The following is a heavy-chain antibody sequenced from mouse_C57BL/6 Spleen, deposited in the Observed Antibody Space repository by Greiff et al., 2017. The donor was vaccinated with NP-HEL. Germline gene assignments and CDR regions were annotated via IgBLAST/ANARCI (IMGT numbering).Heavy chain of an antibody. CDR3: AREWEYYGSSYVDYFDY. CDR2: ISYDGSN. CDR1: GYSITSGYY. V-gene: IGHV3-6*01. D-gene: IGHD1-1*01. Sequence: EVQLVESGPGLVKPSQSLSLTCSVTGYSITSGYYWNWIRQFPGNKLEWMGYISYDGSNNYNPSLKNRISITRDTSKNQFFLKLNSVTTEDTATYYCAREWEYYGSSYVDYFDYWGQGTTLTVSS. J-gene: IGHJ2*01.